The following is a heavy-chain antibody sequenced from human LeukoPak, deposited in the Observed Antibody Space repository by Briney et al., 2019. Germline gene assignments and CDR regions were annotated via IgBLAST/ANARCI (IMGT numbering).Heavy chain of an antibody. CDR2: VHPDTGYA. CDR3: ARGPRNDP. J-gene: IGHJ5*02. Sequence: RASVKVSCKTSEYPFTTYEINWVRQAAGQGLEWMGWVHPDTGYADYAQKFQGRVTMTSDTSISTAYMELSSLRSDDTAVYFCARGPRNDPWGQGTLVTVSS. CDR1: EYPFTTYE. D-gene: IGHD1-14*01. V-gene: IGHV1-8*01.